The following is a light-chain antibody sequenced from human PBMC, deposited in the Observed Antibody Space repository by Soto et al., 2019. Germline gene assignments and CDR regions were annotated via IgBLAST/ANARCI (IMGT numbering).Light chain of an antibody. CDR2: DAS. V-gene: IGKV3-11*01. J-gene: IGKJ4*01. CDR1: QSVRNY. Sequence: EIVLTQSPATLSLSPGERATLSCRASQSVRNYLAWYQQKPGQAPRLLIYDASNRATGIPARFSGSGSGTDFTLTISSLEPEDFAVYCCQQRSSWPLLTFGGGTKVEI. CDR3: QQRSSWPLLT.